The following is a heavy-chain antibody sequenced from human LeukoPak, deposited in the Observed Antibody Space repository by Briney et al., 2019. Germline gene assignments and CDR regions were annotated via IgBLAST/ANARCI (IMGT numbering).Heavy chain of an antibody. CDR3: ARGYYDSSGYYTLDY. V-gene: IGHV4-59*01. CDR2: IYYSGST. Sequence: PSETLSLTCTVSGGSISSYYWSWIRQPPGKGLEWIGYIYYSGSTNYNPSLKGRVTISVDTSKNQFSLKLSSVTAADTAVYYCARGYYDSSGYYTLDYWGQGTLVTVSS. J-gene: IGHJ4*02. D-gene: IGHD3-22*01. CDR1: GGSISSYY.